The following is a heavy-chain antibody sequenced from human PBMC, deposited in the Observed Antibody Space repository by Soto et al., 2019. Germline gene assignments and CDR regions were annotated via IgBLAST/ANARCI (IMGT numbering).Heavy chain of an antibody. CDR3: KVGGN. CDR2: ISGGGDST. J-gene: IGHJ4*02. Sequence: GGSLRLSCAASGFTFSSYAMSWVRQAPGKGLEWVSAISGGGDSTYYADSVKGRFTISRANSKNTLFLHMHSLRAAATAAYYCKVGGNWGQGTLVTVSS. D-gene: IGHD2-2*01. V-gene: IGHV3-23*01. CDR1: GFTFSSYA.